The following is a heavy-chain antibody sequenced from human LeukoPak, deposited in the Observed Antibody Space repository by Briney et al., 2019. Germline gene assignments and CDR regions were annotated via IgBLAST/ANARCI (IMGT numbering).Heavy chain of an antibody. D-gene: IGHD3-10*01. Sequence: PGGSLRLSCAASGFTFSSYAMSWVRKAPGKGLEWVSGISGSGGSTYYADFVKGRFTISRDNSKNTLYLQMNSLRAEDTAVYYCARALWFGEFLFDYWGQGTLVTVSS. V-gene: IGHV3-23*01. J-gene: IGHJ4*02. CDR3: ARALWFGEFLFDY. CDR1: GFTFSSYA. CDR2: ISGSGGST.